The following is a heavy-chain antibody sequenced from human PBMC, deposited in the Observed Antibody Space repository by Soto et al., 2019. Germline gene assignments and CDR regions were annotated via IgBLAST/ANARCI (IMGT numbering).Heavy chain of an antibody. V-gene: IGHV4-39*01. CDR3: ARHSLALRKNNWFDP. D-gene: IGHD3-3*02. Sequence: SETLSLTCTVSGDSIISSDFYWGWVRQPPGKGLEWIGSIFYLGSSYYNPSLKSRVTMSVDTSKNQFSLRLRSVTAADTALYFCARHSLALRKNNWFDPWGQGIMVTGSS. CDR2: IFYLGSS. J-gene: IGHJ5*02. CDR1: GDSIISSDFY.